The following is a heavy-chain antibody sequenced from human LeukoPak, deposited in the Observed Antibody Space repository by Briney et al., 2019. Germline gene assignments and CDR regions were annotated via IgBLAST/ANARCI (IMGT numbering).Heavy chain of an antibody. CDR1: GFTFSTYG. D-gene: IGHD3-22*01. CDR2: IWYDGSNK. V-gene: IGHV3-33*06. CDR3: AKLNPWAYYDTSFYGYYFDC. J-gene: IGHJ4*02. Sequence: PGRSLTLSCAASGFTFSTYGMHWVRQGPGKGLEWVAIIWYDGSNKYYADSVKGRFTISRDNSKNTLYLQMNSLRAEDTAVYYCAKLNPWAYYDTSFYGYYFDCWGQGTLVTVSS.